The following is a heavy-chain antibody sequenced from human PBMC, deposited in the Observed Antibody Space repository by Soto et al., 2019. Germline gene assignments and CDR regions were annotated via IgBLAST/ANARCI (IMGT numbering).Heavy chain of an antibody. CDR3: TTDRSYYDFWSGYYYNMDV. CDR2: IKSKTDGGTT. D-gene: IGHD3-3*01. Sequence: PGGSLRLSCAASGFTFSNAWMSWVRQAPGKGLEWVGRIKSKTDGGTTDYAAPVKGRFTISRDDSKNTLYLQMNSLKTEDTAVYYCTTDRSYYDFWSGYYYNMDVWGKGTTVTVSS. V-gene: IGHV3-15*01. CDR1: GFTFSNAW. J-gene: IGHJ6*03.